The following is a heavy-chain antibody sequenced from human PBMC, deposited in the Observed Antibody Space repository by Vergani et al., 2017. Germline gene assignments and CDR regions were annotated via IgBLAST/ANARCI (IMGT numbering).Heavy chain of an antibody. CDR2: IYYSGST. D-gene: IGHD1-26*01. V-gene: IGHV4-39*02. Sequence: QVQLQQWGAGLLKPSETLSLTCTVSGGSISSSSYYWGWIRQPPGKGLEWIGSIYYSGSTYYNPSLKSRVTISVDTSKNQFSLKLSSVTAADTAVYYCAKDEKKGIVGAYYWGQGTLVTVSS. J-gene: IGHJ4*02. CDR1: GGSISSSSYY. CDR3: AKDEKKGIVGAYY.